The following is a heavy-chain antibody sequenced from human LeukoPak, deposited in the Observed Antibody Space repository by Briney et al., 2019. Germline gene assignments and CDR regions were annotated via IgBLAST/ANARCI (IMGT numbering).Heavy chain of an antibody. V-gene: IGHV3-15*01. CDR2: IKSKTDGGTT. D-gene: IGHD1-1*01. J-gene: IGHJ6*04. Sequence: PGGSLRLSRAAPGFTFSNAWMSWVRQAPGKGLEWVGRIKSKTDGGTTDYAAPVKGRFTISRDDSKNTLYLQMNSLKTEDTAVHYCTTDRQLERRMSFYYYYGMDVWGKGTTVTVSS. CDR1: GFTFSNAW. CDR3: TTDRQLERRMSFYYYYGMDV.